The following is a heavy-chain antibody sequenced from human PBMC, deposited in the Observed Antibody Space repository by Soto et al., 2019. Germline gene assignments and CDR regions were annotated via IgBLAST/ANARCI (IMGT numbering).Heavy chain of an antibody. J-gene: IGHJ4*02. CDR2: ISGSGGST. CDR1: GFTFSSYA. CDR3: AKAQYYYDSSGYYNFDY. Sequence: GGSLRLSCAASGFTFSSYAMSWVRQAPGKGLEWVSAISGSGGSTYYADSVKGRFTISRNNSKNTLYLQMNSLRAEDTAVYYCAKAQYYYDSSGYYNFDYWGQGTLVTVSS. D-gene: IGHD3-22*01. V-gene: IGHV3-23*01.